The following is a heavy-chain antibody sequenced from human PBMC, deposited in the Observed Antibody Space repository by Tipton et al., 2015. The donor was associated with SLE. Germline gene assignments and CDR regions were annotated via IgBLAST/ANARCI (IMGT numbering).Heavy chain of an antibody. CDR3: ARDCPETSNWDEASDV. J-gene: IGHJ3*01. V-gene: IGHV1-69*01. Sequence: QSGPEVKIPGSSVKVSCKASGGTFTSYNINWVRQAPGQGLEWMGGIIPIFGTAKYAQKFQGRVTIMADESTSTAYMGLSSLRSEDTAVYYCARDCPETSNWDEASDVWGQGTMVTVS. CDR2: IIPIFGTA. CDR1: GGTFTSYN. D-gene: IGHD1-1*01.